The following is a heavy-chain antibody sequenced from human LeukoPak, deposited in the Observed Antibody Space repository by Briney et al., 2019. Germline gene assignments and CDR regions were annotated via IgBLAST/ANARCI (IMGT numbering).Heavy chain of an antibody. CDR3: ARDREPHGGWI. CDR2: ISGSGGST. V-gene: IGHV3-23*01. D-gene: IGHD6-19*01. Sequence: GGSLRLSCAASGFTFSSYAMSWVRQAPGKGLEWVSAISGSGGSTYYADSVKGRFTISRDNSKNTLYLQMNSLRAEDTAVYYCARDREPHGGWIWGQGTMVTVSS. CDR1: GFTFSSYA. J-gene: IGHJ3*02.